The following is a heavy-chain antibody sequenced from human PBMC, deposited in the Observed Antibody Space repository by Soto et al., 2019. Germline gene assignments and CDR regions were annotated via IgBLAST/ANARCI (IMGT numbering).Heavy chain of an antibody. D-gene: IGHD2-21*02. Sequence: EVQLVESGGGLVQPGGSLRLSCAASGFTFSTYPMNWVRQAPGKGLEWVSNIRPSSESMSYADSVKGRFTVSRDNAKNSLSLQMNSLRDDDTAVYCCARDSDFAFDYWGQGTLVTVSS. J-gene: IGHJ4*02. V-gene: IGHV3-48*02. CDR2: IRPSSESM. CDR1: GFTFSTYP. CDR3: ARDSDFAFDY.